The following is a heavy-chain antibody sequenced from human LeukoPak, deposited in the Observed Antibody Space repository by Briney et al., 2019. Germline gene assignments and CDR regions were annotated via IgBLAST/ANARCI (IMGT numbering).Heavy chain of an antibody. CDR2: IYHSGST. CDR1: GYSISSGYY. CDR3: ARGGVMYGDY. Sequence: SETLSLTCTVSGYSISSGYYWGWIRQPPGKGLEWIGSIYHSGSTYYNPSLKSRVTISVDTSKNQFPLKLSSVTAADTAVYYCARGGVMYGDYWGQGTLVTVSS. J-gene: IGHJ4*02. V-gene: IGHV4-38-2*02. D-gene: IGHD3-16*01.